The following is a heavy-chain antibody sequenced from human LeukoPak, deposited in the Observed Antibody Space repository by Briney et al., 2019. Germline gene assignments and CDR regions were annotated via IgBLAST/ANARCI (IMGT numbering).Heavy chain of an antibody. D-gene: IGHD1-26*01. V-gene: IGHV4-30-4*08. Sequence: SQTLSLTCTVSGGSISSGDYYWSWIRQPPGKGLEWIGYIYYSGSIYYNPSLKSRVTISVDTSKNQFSLKLSSVTAADTAVYYCARIVGAGDAFDIWGQGTMVTVSS. CDR1: GGSISSGDYY. CDR2: IYYSGSI. J-gene: IGHJ3*02. CDR3: ARIVGAGDAFDI.